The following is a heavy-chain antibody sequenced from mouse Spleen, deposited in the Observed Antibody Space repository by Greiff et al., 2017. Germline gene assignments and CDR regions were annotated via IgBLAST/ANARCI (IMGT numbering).Heavy chain of an antibody. Sequence: EVQRVESGGGLVQPGGSLKLSCAASGFDFSRYWMSWVRQAPGKGLEWIGEINPDSSTINYTPSLKDKFIISRDNAKNTLYLQMSKVRSEDTALYYCARPGFYYYGSSYSYAMDYWGQGTSVTVSS. V-gene: IGHV4-1*02. CDR2: INPDSSTI. J-gene: IGHJ4*01. CDR1: GFDFSRYW. CDR3: ARPGFYYYGSSYSYAMDY. D-gene: IGHD1-1*01.